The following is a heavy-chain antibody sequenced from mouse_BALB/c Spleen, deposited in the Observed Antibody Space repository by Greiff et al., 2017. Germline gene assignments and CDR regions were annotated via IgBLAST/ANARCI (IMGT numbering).Heavy chain of an antibody. V-gene: IGHV5-17*02. CDR2: ISSGSSTI. CDR1: GFTFSSFG. J-gene: IGHJ4*01. Sequence: EVKLMESGGGLVQPGGSRKLSCAASGFTFSSFGMHWVRQAPEKGLEWVAYISSGSSTIYYADTVKGRFTISRDNPKNTLFLQMTSLRSEDTAMYYCARDGYYSAMDYWGQGTSVTVSS. CDR3: ARDGYYSAMDY. D-gene: IGHD2-3*01.